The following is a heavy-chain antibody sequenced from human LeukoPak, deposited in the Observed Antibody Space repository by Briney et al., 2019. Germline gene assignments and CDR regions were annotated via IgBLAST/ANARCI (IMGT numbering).Heavy chain of an antibody. CDR3: ARLWSVRCFAWYFDL. D-gene: IGHD3-9*01. Sequence: PSETLSLTCAVSGYSISSGYYWGWIRQPPGKGLERIGSIYHSGSTYYNPSLKSRVTISVDTSKNQFSLKLSSVTAADTAVYYCARLWSVRCFAWYFDLWGRGTLVTVSS. J-gene: IGHJ2*01. CDR2: IYHSGST. V-gene: IGHV4-38-2*01. CDR1: GYSISSGYY.